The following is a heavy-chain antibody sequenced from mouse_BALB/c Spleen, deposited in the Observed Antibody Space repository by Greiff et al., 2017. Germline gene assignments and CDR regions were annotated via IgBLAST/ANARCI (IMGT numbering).Heavy chain of an antibody. CDR1: GFTFSSYT. CDR2: ISNGGGST. CDR3: ARREGYDYYAMDY. Sequence: EVHLVESGGGLVQPGGSLKLSCAASGFTFSSYTMSWVRQTPEKRLEWVAYISNGGGSTYYPDTVKGRFTISRDNAKNTLYLQMSSLKSEDTAMYYCARREGYDYYAMDYWGQGTSVTVSS. D-gene: IGHD2-2*01. J-gene: IGHJ4*01. V-gene: IGHV5-12-2*01.